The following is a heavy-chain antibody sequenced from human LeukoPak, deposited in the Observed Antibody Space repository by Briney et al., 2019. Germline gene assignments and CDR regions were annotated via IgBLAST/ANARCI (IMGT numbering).Heavy chain of an antibody. D-gene: IGHD3-10*01. Sequence: SETLSLTCTVSGGSVSSGSYYWSWIRQPPGKGLEWIGEINHSGSTNYNPSLKSRVTISVDTSKSQFSLKLSSATAADTAVYYCARGRLKNGSASYVIARYYYYVMDVWGQGTTVTVSS. J-gene: IGHJ6*02. CDR3: ARGRLKNGSASYVIARYYYYVMDV. CDR1: GGSVSSGSYY. V-gene: IGHV4-61*01. CDR2: INHSGST.